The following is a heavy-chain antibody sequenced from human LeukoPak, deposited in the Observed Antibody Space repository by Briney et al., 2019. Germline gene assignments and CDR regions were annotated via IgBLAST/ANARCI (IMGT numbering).Heavy chain of an antibody. J-gene: IGHJ6*03. Sequence: SETLSLTCTVSGGSISSYYWSWIRQPAGKGLEWIGRIYTSGSTNYNPSLKSRVTMSVDTSKNQFSLKLSSVTAADTAVYYCARERHLGYYYYYYMDVWGKGTTVTVSS. CDR3: ARERHLGYYYYYYMDV. CDR2: IYTSGST. V-gene: IGHV4-4*07. CDR1: GGSISSYY.